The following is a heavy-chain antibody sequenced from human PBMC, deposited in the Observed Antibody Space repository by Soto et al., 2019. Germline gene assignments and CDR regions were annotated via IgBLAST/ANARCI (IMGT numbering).Heavy chain of an antibody. CDR1: GFTFINYA. V-gene: IGHV3-23*01. CDR2: ISGGGDAA. D-gene: IGHD2-2*01. CDR3: ARKILGSTSRPNYWYFDL. Sequence: EVQLLESGGASVQPGGSLRLSCAGSGFTFINYAMNWVRQAPGKGLEWVSSISGGGDAAFFPDSVRGRFTISRDNSKNTVTLQMNSLGVDDTAVYYCARKILGSTSRPNYWYFDLWGRGTLVTVSS. J-gene: IGHJ2*01.